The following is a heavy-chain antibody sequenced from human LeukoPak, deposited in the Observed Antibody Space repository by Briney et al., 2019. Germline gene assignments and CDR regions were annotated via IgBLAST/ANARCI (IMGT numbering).Heavy chain of an antibody. J-gene: IGHJ4*02. Sequence: SETLSLTCSVSGGPITVYHWIWIRQPPGKGLEFIGYIHYTGSTNYNSSLKSQVSISIDTSKNQFSLKLTSVTAADTAVYYCARQTGSGLFILPGGQGTLVTVSS. D-gene: IGHD3/OR15-3a*01. V-gene: IGHV4-59*08. CDR3: ARQTGSGLFILP. CDR2: IHYTGST. CDR1: GGPITVYH.